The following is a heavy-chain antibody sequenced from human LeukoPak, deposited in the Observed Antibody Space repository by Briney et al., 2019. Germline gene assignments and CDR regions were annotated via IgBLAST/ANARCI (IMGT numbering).Heavy chain of an antibody. V-gene: IGHV3-7*01. CDR2: IKQDGREK. J-gene: IGHJ4*02. CDR3: ATQSTTPDY. CDR1: GFTFSSYW. D-gene: IGHD2-2*01. Sequence: GGSLRLSCAASGFTFSSYWMSWVRQAPGKGLEGVANIKQDGREKYYVDSVKGRITISRDNAKNSPSLQMNSLRAEDTAVYYCATQSTTPDYWGQGTLVTVSS.